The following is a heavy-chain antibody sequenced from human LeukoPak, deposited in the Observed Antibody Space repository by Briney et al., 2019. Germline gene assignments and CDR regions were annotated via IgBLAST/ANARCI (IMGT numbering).Heavy chain of an antibody. D-gene: IGHD3-9*01. CDR1: GFSFRKYA. CDR2: ISGGGGST. CDR3: ARDPGYAIYYFDY. V-gene: IGHV3-23*01. Sequence: PGGSLRLSCAASGFSFRKYAMSWVRQAPGKGLEWVSSISGGGGSTYYADSVKGRFTISRDNSKNTLYLHMNNLRAEDTAVYYCARDPGYAIYYFDYWGQGTLVTVSS. J-gene: IGHJ4*02.